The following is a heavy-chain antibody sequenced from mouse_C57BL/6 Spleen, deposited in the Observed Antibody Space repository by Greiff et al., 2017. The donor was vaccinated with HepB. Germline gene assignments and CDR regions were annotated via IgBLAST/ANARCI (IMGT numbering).Heavy chain of an antibody. CDR1: GYSITSGYY. D-gene: IGHD3-3*01. CDR2: ISYDGSN. J-gene: IGHJ2*01. CDR3: AGGQVYFDY. Sequence: EVKLMESGPGLVKPSQSLSLTCSVTGYSITSGYYWNWIRQFPGNKLEWMGYISYDGSNNYNPSLKNRISITRDTSKNQLFLKLNSVTTEDTATYYCAGGQVYFDYWGQGTTLTVSS. V-gene: IGHV3-6*01.